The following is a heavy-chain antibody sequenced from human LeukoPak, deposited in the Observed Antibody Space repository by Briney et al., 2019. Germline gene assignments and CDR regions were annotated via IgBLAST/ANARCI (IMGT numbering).Heavy chain of an antibody. CDR1: GFTFSSYE. D-gene: IGHD3-22*01. Sequence: GGSLRLSCAASGFTFSSYEMNWVRQAPGKGLEWVSYISSSGSTIYYADSVKGRFTISRDNAKDSLYLQMNSLRAEDTAVYYCARGRHDSSGYSSYYYYYMDVWGKGTTVTISS. CDR3: ARGRHDSSGYSSYYYYYMDV. CDR2: ISSSGSTI. V-gene: IGHV3-48*03. J-gene: IGHJ6*03.